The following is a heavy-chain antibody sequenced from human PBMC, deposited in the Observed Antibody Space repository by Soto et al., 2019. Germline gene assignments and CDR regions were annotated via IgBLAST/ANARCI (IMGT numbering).Heavy chain of an antibody. Sequence: QVQLVQSGGEVKKPGASAKVSCKASGNIFTSNGFSWVRQAPGQGLEWMGWISAYTGGANYPQKFQGRVTMTTDTSTSMAYMELRRLISDDTAVYYCVRVPHNFIGAPYGLDVWGQGTTVTVS. CDR1: GNIFTSNG. V-gene: IGHV1-18*04. J-gene: IGHJ6*02. CDR3: VRVPHNFIGAPYGLDV. D-gene: IGHD3-16*01. CDR2: ISAYTGGA.